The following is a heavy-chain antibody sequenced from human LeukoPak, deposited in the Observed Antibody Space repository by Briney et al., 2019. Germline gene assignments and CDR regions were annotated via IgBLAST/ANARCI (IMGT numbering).Heavy chain of an antibody. Sequence: SETLSLTCTVSENSITSDYYWAWIRQPPGKGLEWIGSIYHSGSTYYNPSLKSRVTTSVDTSKKQFSLKLSSVTAAGTAVYYCARISYSGSYGGDFTFDYWGQGTLVTVSS. J-gene: IGHJ4*02. V-gene: IGHV4-38-2*02. CDR1: ENSITSDYY. CDR2: IYHSGST. CDR3: ARISYSGSYGGDFTFDY. D-gene: IGHD1-26*01.